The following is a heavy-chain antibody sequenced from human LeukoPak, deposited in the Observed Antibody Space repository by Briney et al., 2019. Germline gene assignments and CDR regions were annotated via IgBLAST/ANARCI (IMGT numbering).Heavy chain of an antibody. V-gene: IGHV4-61*02. CDR3: ARGGYYGSGDDFRFDP. J-gene: IGHJ5*02. CDR1: GGSISSGSYY. Sequence: PSQTLSLTCTVSGGSISSGSYYWSWIRQPAGKGLEWIGRIYTSGSTNYKPSLKSRVTIPVDTSKNQFSLKLNSVTAADTAVYYCARGGYYGSGDDFRFDPWGQGTLVTVSS. D-gene: IGHD3-10*01. CDR2: IYTSGST.